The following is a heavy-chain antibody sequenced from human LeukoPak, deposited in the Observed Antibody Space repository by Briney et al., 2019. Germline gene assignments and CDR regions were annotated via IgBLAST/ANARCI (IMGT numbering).Heavy chain of an antibody. Sequence: GGSLRLSCAASGFTSSNYWMHWVRQAPGEGLVWVSRIKSDGSSTDYADSVKGRFTISRDNAKNTLHLQMNSLRAEDTAVYFCARVGGYNSYFDYWGQGALVTVSS. CDR2: IKSDGSST. V-gene: IGHV3-74*01. CDR1: GFTSSNYW. CDR3: ARVGGYNSYFDY. J-gene: IGHJ4*02. D-gene: IGHD5-24*01.